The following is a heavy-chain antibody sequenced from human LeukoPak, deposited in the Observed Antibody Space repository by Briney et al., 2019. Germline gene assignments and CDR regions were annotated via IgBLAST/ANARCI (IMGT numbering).Heavy chain of an antibody. D-gene: IGHD3-10*01. CDR1: GYTFTSYG. CDR3: ARDDYYYGSGSYPYGYYYYYGMGV. CDR2: ISAYNGNT. J-gene: IGHJ6*02. Sequence: ASVKVSCKASGYTFTSYGISWVRQAPGQGLEWMGWISAYNGNTNYAQKLQGRVTMTTDTSTSTAYMELRSLRSDDTAVYYCARDDYYYGSGSYPYGYYYYYGMGVWGQGTTVTVPS. V-gene: IGHV1-18*01.